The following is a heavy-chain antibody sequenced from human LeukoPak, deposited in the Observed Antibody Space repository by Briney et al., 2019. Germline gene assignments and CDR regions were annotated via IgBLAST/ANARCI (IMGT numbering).Heavy chain of an antibody. V-gene: IGHV3-43D*03. D-gene: IGHD3-10*01. J-gene: IGHJ4*02. CDR3: AKGSPMVRGVIIPIYFDY. CDR2: ISWDGGST. CDR1: GFTFDDYA. Sequence: GGSLRLSCAASGFTFDDYAMHWVRQAPGKGLEWVSLISWDGGSTYYADSVKGRFTISRDNSKNSLYLQMNSLRAEDTALYYCAKGSPMVRGVIIPIYFDYWGQGTLVTVSS.